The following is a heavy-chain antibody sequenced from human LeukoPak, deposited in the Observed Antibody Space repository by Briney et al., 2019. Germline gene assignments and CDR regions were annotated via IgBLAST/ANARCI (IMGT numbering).Heavy chain of an antibody. CDR2: IIPIFGTA. Sequence: SVKVSCKASGGTFSSYAISWVRQAPGQGLEWMGGIIPIFGTANYAQKFQGRVTITTDESTSTAYMELSSLRSEDTAVYYCARGVEGYCSSTSCYQTAGFDPWGPGNPGHRLL. CDR3: ARGVEGYCSSTSCYQTAGFDP. V-gene: IGHV1-69*05. J-gene: IGHJ5*02. CDR1: GGTFSSYA. D-gene: IGHD2-2*01.